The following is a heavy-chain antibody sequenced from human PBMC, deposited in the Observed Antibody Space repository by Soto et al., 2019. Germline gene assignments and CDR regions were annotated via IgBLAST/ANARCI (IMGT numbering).Heavy chain of an antibody. J-gene: IGHJ4*02. V-gene: IGHV3-23*01. CDR1: GFTFSSYA. Sequence: GSLRLSCAASGFTFSSYAMSWVRQAPGKGLEWVSAISGSGGSTYYADSVKGRFTISRDNSKNTLYLQMNSLRAEDTAVYYRAKDPSVYWGARAASDYFDYWGQGTLVTVSS. CDR3: AKDPSVYWGARAASDYFDY. CDR2: ISGSGGST. D-gene: IGHD2-8*02.